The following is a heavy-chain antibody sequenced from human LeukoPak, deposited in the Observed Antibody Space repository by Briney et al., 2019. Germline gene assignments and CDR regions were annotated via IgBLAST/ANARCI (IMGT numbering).Heavy chain of an antibody. V-gene: IGHV3-30*03. Sequence: GGSLRLSCAASGFTFTSYGMHWVRQAPGKGLEWVAVISNDGRNKYYADSVRGRFTISRDNSKTTLYLQMNSLRAEDTAVYYCARDNRYYDSSGYYDYWGQGTLVTVSS. J-gene: IGHJ4*02. CDR3: ARDNRYYDSSGYYDY. D-gene: IGHD3-22*01. CDR2: ISNDGRNK. CDR1: GFTFTSYG.